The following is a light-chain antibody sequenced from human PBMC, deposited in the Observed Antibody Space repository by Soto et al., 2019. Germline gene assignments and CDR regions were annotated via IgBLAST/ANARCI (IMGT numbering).Light chain of an antibody. Sequence: DVQKTQSPSSLSASVGDRVTITCRASHDISNYVAWLQQKPGKAPKLLIYAASTLQPGVPSRFSGGGSGTEFTLTIRRLQPDDFATYYCQQYHSYSTFGQGTKVDIK. CDR3: QQYHSYST. J-gene: IGKJ2*01. CDR1: HDISNY. CDR2: AAS. V-gene: IGKV1-27*01.